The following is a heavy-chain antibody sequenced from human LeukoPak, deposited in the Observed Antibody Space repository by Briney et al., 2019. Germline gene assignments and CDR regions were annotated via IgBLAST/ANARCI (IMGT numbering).Heavy chain of an antibody. CDR2: ISGSGGST. Sequence: GGSLRLSCAASGFTFSSYAMSWVRQAPGKGLEWVSAISGSGGSTYYADSVKGRFTISRDNAKNSLYLQMNSLRAEDTAVYYCASSSSSGSYYLDYWGQGTLVTVSS. D-gene: IGHD3-10*01. CDR3: ASSSSSGSYYLDY. V-gene: IGHV3-23*01. J-gene: IGHJ4*02. CDR1: GFTFSSYA.